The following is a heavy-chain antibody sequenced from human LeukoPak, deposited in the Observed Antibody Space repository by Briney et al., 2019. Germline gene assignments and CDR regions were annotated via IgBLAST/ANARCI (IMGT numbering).Heavy chain of an antibody. CDR2: ISAYNGNT. J-gene: IGHJ6*02. D-gene: IGHD6-13*01. Sequence: ASVKVSCKASGYTFTSYGISWVRQAPGQGLEWMGWISAYNGNTNYAQKLQGRVTMTTDTSTSTVYMELSSLRSEDTAVYYCARDLWASQGQQLVYFGMDVWGQGTTVTVSS. CDR3: ARDLWASQGQQLVYFGMDV. V-gene: IGHV1-18*01. CDR1: GYTFTSYG.